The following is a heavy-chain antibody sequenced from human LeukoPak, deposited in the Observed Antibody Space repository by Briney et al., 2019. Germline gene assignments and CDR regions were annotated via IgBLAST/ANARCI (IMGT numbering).Heavy chain of an antibody. J-gene: IGHJ5*02. CDR1: GGSFNNYY. Sequence: SETLSLTCAVYGGSFNNYYWSWIRQPPGKGLERIGEINHSESTNYNPSLKSRVTISVDTSKNQFSLKLSSVAAADTAVYYCANRGSVVTAMSGHWFDPWGQGTLVTVSS. V-gene: IGHV4-34*01. CDR3: ANRGSVVTAMSGHWFDP. CDR2: INHSEST. D-gene: IGHD2-21*02.